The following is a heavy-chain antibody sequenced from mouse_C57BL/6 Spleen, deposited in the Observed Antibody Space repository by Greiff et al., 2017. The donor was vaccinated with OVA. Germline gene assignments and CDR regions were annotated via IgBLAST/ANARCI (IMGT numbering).Heavy chain of an antibody. J-gene: IGHJ3*01. CDR2: IYPGDGDT. CDR3: ARGKDITPAWFAY. D-gene: IGHD1-1*01. CDR1: GYAFSSYW. V-gene: IGHV1-80*01. Sequence: QVQLQQSGAELVKPGASVKISCKASGYAFSSYWMNWVKQRPGKGLEWIGQIYPGDGDTNYNGKFKGKATLTADKSSSTAYMQLSSLTSEDSAVYFCARGKDITPAWFAYWGQGTLVTVSA.